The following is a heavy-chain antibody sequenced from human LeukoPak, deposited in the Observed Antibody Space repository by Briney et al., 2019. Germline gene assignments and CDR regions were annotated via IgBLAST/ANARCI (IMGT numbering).Heavy chain of an antibody. CDR1: GYTFTSYD. CDR2: MNPNSGNT. V-gene: IGHV1-8*01. CDR3: ARGDSSSSGGDYFDY. Sequence: ASVKVSCKASGYTFTSYDINWVRQATGQGLEWMGWMNPNSGNTGYAQKFQGRVTMTRNTSISTAYMELSNLRSEDTAVYYCARGDSSSSGGDYFDYWGQGTLVTVSS. J-gene: IGHJ4*02. D-gene: IGHD6-6*01.